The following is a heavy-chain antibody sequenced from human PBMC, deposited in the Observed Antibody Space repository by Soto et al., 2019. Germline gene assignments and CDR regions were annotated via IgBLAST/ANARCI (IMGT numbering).Heavy chain of an antibody. CDR3: ARGAVAGVDYGMDV. J-gene: IGHJ6*02. Sequence: PSETLSLTCSVSGGSMTSHYWSWIRQPAGKGLEWIGRIYTSGGTNYNPSLKSRVTMSRDTSKKQISLKLSSVTAVDTAVYYCARGAVAGVDYGMDVWGQGTTVTVSS. V-gene: IGHV4-4*07. CDR1: GGSMTSHY. CDR2: IYTSGGT. D-gene: IGHD6-13*01.